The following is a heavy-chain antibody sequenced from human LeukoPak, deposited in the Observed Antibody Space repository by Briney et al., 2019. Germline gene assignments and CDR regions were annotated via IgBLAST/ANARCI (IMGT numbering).Heavy chain of an antibody. CDR1: GFDISYNY. CDR2: IHTGGTT. V-gene: IGHV3-53*01. CDR3: ARVGSGWSDFDY. J-gene: IGHJ4*02. Sequence: GGSLRLSCVASGFDISYNYVGWVRQAPGKGLEWVSVIHTGGTTHYADSVKGRFTVSKDTSNNTVFLQMNSLRVEDTAVYYCARVGSGWSDFDYWGQGILVTVSS. D-gene: IGHD6-19*01.